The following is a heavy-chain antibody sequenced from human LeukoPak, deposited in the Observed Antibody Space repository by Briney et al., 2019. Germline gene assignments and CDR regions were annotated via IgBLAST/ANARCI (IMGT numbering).Heavy chain of an antibody. CDR2: ISYDGSNK. D-gene: IGHD3-22*01. V-gene: IGHV3-30*03. J-gene: IGHJ4*02. Sequence: GGSLRLSCAASGFTFSSYGMHWVRQAPGKGLEWVAVISYDGSNKYYADSVKGRFTISRDNAKNSVYLQMNSLRAEDAAVYYCARDGSAYYNENTGFRGEFDSWGQGALVIVSS. CDR3: ARDGSAYYNENTGFRGEFDS. CDR1: GFTFSSYG.